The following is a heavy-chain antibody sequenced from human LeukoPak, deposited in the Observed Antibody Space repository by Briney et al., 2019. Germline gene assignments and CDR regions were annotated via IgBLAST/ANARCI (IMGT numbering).Heavy chain of an antibody. V-gene: IGHV3-21*01. D-gene: IGHD2-2*01. Sequence: GGSLRLSCAASGFTFSSYSMNWVRQAPGKGLEWVSSISSSSSYIYYADSVKGRFTISRDNAKNSLYLQMNGLRAEDTAVYYCASWGSTSCSGGGWGQGTLVTVSS. CDR1: GFTFSSYS. CDR3: ASWGSTSCSGGG. J-gene: IGHJ4*02. CDR2: ISSSSSYI.